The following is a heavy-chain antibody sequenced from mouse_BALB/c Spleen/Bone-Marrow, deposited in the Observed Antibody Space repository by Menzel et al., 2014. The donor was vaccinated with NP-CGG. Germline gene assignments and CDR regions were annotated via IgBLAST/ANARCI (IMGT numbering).Heavy chain of an antibody. Sequence: QVQLQQSGAELMKPGASVKISCKATGYTFSSYWLEWVKRRPGHGLEWIGEILPGSASNNYNEKFKGKATFAADTSSNTAYMQLSSLTSEDSAVYYCARGGYYGPRFAFWGQGTLVTVSA. D-gene: IGHD1-2*01. CDR3: ARGGYYGPRFAF. CDR1: GYTFSSYW. J-gene: IGHJ3*01. V-gene: IGHV1-9*01. CDR2: ILPGSASN.